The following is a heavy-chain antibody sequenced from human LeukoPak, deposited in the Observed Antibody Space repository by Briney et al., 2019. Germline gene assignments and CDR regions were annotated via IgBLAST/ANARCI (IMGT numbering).Heavy chain of an antibody. J-gene: IGHJ4*02. Sequence: PGGSLRLSCAASGFSFTYNWMHWVRQAPGKGLVWVSRIKSDGSSTNYADSVMGRFTISRDNAKNTLYLQMNSLRAEDTAVYYCTTHYRPGSHYNIFDYWGQGTLVTVSS. D-gene: IGHD3-10*01. CDR2: IKSDGSST. CDR1: GFSFTYNW. V-gene: IGHV3-74*01. CDR3: TTHYRPGSHYNIFDY.